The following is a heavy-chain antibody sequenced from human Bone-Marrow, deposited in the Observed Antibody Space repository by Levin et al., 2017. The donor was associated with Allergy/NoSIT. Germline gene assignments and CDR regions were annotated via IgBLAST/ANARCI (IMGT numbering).Heavy chain of an antibody. Sequence: PGGSLRLSCAASGFTFSSYDMHWVRQATGKGLEWVSAIGTAGDTYYPGSVKGRLTISRENATNSLYLQMNSLRAGDTAVYYCARGGRGYCSSTSCDKKVGAIDYWGQGTLVTVSS. V-gene: IGHV3-13*01. CDR1: GFTFSSYD. D-gene: IGHD2-2*02. J-gene: IGHJ4*02. CDR2: IGTAGDT. CDR3: ARGGRGYCSSTSCDKKVGAIDY.